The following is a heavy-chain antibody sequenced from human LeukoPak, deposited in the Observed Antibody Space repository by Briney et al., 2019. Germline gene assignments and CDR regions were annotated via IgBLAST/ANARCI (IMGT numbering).Heavy chain of an antibody. D-gene: IGHD6-13*01. V-gene: IGHV3-30*02. CDR3: AKVVGIAIDY. CDR1: GFTLTDFW. Sequence: GGSLRLSCKASGFTLTDFWMHWVRQAPGKGLDWVAFIRYDSTTKYYADSVKGRFTISRDNSKNTLYLQMNSLRPEDTAVYSCAKVVGIAIDYWGQGTLVTVSS. J-gene: IGHJ4*02. CDR2: IRYDSTTK.